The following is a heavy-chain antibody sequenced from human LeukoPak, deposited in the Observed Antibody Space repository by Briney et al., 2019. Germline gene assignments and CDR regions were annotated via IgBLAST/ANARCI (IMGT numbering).Heavy chain of an antibody. Sequence: LRLSCAASGFTFSRYEMNWVRQAPGKGLEWIGSIYYSGSTYYNPSLKSRVTISVDTSKNQFSLKLSSVTAADTAVYYCASQYDFWSGYYRGAFDIWGQGTMVTVSS. D-gene: IGHD3-3*01. V-gene: IGHV4-39*07. CDR3: ASQYDFWSGYYRGAFDI. CDR1: GFTFSRYE. CDR2: IYYSGST. J-gene: IGHJ3*02.